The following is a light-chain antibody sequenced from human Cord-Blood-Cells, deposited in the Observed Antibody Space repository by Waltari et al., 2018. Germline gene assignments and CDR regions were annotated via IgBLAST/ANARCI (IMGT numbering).Light chain of an antibody. J-gene: IGKJ2*01. Sequence: EIVLTQSPGTLSLSPGERATLSCRASQSVSSSYLAWYQQKPGQAPRLLIYGASSRATGXPDRFXGSGSGTDFTLTISRLEPEDFAVYYCQQYGSSPYTFGQGTKLEIK. CDR1: QSVSSSY. CDR3: QQYGSSPYT. V-gene: IGKV3-20*01. CDR2: GAS.